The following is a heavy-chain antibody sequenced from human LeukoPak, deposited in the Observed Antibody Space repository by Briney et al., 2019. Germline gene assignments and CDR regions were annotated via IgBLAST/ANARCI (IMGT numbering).Heavy chain of an antibody. CDR3: GRDILVRR. CDR1: GFTFSSYE. J-gene: IGHJ4*02. D-gene: IGHD3-10*01. V-gene: IGHV3-48*03. Sequence: GGSLRLSCAASGFTFSSYEINWVRQAPGKGLEWVSYISSSGSTLYYADSVKGRFTISRDNAKTPLYLQMNSLGAANTAVYYCGRDILVRRWGQATLVTASS. CDR2: ISSSGSTL.